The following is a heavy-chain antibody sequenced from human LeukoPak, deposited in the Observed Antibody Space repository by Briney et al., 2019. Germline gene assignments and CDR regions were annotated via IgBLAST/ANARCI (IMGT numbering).Heavy chain of an antibody. CDR2: ISSSSSYI. CDR1: RFTFSSYK. D-gene: IGHD6-19*01. Sequence: GGSLRLSCAASRFTFSSYKVNWVRQAPGKGLEWVSSISSSSSYICYADSVKGRFTISRDNARNSLYLQMNSLRAEDTAVYYCARESGSGEFDYWGQGTLVTVSS. V-gene: IGHV3-21*01. CDR3: ARESGSGEFDY. J-gene: IGHJ4*02.